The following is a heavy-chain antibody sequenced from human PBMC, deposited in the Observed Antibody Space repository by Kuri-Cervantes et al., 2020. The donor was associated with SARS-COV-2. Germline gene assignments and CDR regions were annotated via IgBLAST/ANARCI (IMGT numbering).Heavy chain of an antibody. CDR3: ARGLYTITIFGVVITPPDY. J-gene: IGHJ4*02. CDR2: TYYRSKWYN. Sequence: LRLSCAISGDSVSSNSAAWNWIRQSPSRGLEWLGRTYYRSKWYNDYAVSVKSRITINPDTSKNQFSLQLNSVTPEDTAVYYCARGLYTITIFGVVITPPDYWGQGTLVTVSS. D-gene: IGHD3-3*01. CDR1: GDSVSSNSAA. V-gene: IGHV6-1*01.